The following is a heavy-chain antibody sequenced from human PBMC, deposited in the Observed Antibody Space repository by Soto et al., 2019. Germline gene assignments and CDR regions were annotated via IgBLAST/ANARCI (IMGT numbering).Heavy chain of an antibody. J-gene: IGHJ4*02. D-gene: IGHD3-9*01. CDR1: GFTFSSYG. V-gene: IGHV3-30*18. CDR2: ISYDGSNK. CDR3: AKDILRYFDWSIDY. Sequence: HPGGSLRLSCAASGFTFSSYGMHWVRQAPGKGLEWVAVISYDGSNKYYADSVKGRFTISRDNSKNTLYLQMNSLRAEDTAVYYCAKDILRYFDWSIDYWGQGTLVTVSS.